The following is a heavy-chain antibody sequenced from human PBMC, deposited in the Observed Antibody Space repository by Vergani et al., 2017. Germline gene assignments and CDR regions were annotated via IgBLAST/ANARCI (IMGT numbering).Heavy chain of an antibody. CDR3: ARVALARPFGVVMGWGDAFDI. Sequence: QLQLQESGSGLVKPSQTLSLTCAVSGGSISSGGYSWSWIRQPPGKGLEWIGYIYHSGSTYYNPSLKSRVPISVDRSKNQFSLKLSSVTAADTAVYYCARVALARPFGVVMGWGDAFDIWGQGTMVTVSS. J-gene: IGHJ3*02. D-gene: IGHD3-3*01. CDR1: GGSISSGGYS. V-gene: IGHV4-30-2*01. CDR2: IYHSGST.